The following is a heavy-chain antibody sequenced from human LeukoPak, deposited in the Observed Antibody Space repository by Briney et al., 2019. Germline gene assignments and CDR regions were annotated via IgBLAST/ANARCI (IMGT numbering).Heavy chain of an antibody. CDR1: GFTFSTYW. CDR3: TSDSPDYGMDV. V-gene: IGHV3-74*01. J-gene: IGHJ6*02. CDR2: INSDGRTT. Sequence: GGSLRLSCATSGFTFSTYWMHWVRQTPGKELEWVARINSDGRTTVYADSVRGRFAISRDNAKNTPYLQMNSLRAEDTAVYYCTSDSPDYGMDVWGQGTTVIVSS.